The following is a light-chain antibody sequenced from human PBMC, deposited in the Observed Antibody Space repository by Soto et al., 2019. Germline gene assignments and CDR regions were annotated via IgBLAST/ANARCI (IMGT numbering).Light chain of an antibody. Sequence: QSALTQPASVSGCPGQSITISCTGTSSDVGGYNYVSWYQQHPGKAPKLMIYEVCNRPSGVSNRFSGSKSGNTASLTISGLQAEDEADYYCNSYTSSGTLGVFGTGTKLTVL. CDR2: EVC. CDR3: NSYTSSGTLGV. V-gene: IGLV2-14*01. CDR1: SSDVGGYNY. J-gene: IGLJ1*01.